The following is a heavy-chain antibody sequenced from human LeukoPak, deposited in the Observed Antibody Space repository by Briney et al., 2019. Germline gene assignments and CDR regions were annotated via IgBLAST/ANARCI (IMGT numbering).Heavy chain of an antibody. J-gene: IGHJ4*02. Sequence: ASVKVSSKASGYTFTDYYMHWVRQAPGQGLEWMGWINPSSGGTNYAQKFQGRVTMTRDTSISAAYMELSRLRSDDTAVYYCARGRVVGYYDISGYRTIYWGQGTLVTVSS. D-gene: IGHD3-22*01. CDR2: INPSSGGT. CDR3: ARGRVVGYYDISGYRTIY. CDR1: GYTFTDYY. V-gene: IGHV1-2*02.